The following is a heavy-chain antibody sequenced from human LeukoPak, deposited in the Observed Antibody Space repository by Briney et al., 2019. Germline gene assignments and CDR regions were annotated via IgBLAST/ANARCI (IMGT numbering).Heavy chain of an antibody. D-gene: IGHD6-13*01. J-gene: IGHJ4*02. Sequence: SETLSLTCTVSGGSISSYYWSWIRQPPGKGLEWVGYIYYSGSTNYNPSLKSRVTISVDTSKNQFSLQLSSVTAADTAVYYCARSPGVAAAGPSPPFDYWGQGTLVTVSS. CDR2: IYYSGST. CDR3: ARSPGVAAAGPSPPFDY. CDR1: GGSISSYY. V-gene: IGHV4-59*01.